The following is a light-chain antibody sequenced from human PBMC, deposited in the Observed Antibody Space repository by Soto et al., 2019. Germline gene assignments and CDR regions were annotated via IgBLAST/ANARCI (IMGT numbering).Light chain of an antibody. V-gene: IGLV2-14*01. CDR2: EVS. J-gene: IGLJ3*02. Sequence: QSVLTQPASVSGSPGQSITISCTGTSSDVGGYNYVSWYQQYPGKVPKLMIYEVSNRPSGVSNRFSGSKSGSTASLTISGLQAEDEAAYYCNSYTSNITWVFGGGTKVTVL. CDR3: NSYTSNITWV. CDR1: SSDVGGYNY.